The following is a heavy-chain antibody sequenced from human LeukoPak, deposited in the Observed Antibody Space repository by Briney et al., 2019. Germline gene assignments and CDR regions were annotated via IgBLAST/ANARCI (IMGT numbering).Heavy chain of an antibody. J-gene: IGHJ4*02. CDR3: TTGLDTTMVTAFDY. Sequence: ASVKVSCKVSGYTLTELSMHWVRQTPGKGLEWMGGLDPEDGETIYAQKFQGRVTMTVDTSTDTAYMELSSLKSDDTAVYYCTTGLDTTMVTAFDYWGQGTLVTVSS. D-gene: IGHD5-18*01. CDR1: GYTLTELS. CDR2: LDPEDGET. V-gene: IGHV1-24*01.